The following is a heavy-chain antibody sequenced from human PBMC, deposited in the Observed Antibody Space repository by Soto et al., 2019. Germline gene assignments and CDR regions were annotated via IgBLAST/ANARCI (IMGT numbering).Heavy chain of an antibody. V-gene: IGHV4-4*07. D-gene: IGHD3-10*01. CDR2: VYSSGGT. CDR1: GGSISSYY. Sequence: PSETLSLTCTVSGGSISSYYWTWIRQPAGKGLEWIGRVYSSGGTHYNPSLKSRVSISVDTSKNQFSLEVHSVTAADTAVYYCARAGTNMVQFDYWGQGTLVTVSS. J-gene: IGHJ4*02. CDR3: ARAGTNMVQFDY.